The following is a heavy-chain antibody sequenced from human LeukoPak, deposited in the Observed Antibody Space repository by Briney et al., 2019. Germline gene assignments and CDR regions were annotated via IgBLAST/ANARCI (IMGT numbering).Heavy chain of an antibody. J-gene: IGHJ4*02. V-gene: IGHV1-69*13. CDR2: IIPIFGTA. CDR1: GGTFSSYA. CDR3: ARDFSYCGGDCYSR. Sequence: SVKVSCKASGGTFSSYAISWVRQAPGQGLEWMGGIIPIFGTANYAQKFQGRVTITADESTSTAYMELSSLRSEDTAVYYCARDFSYCGGDCYSRWGQGTLVTVSS. D-gene: IGHD2-21*01.